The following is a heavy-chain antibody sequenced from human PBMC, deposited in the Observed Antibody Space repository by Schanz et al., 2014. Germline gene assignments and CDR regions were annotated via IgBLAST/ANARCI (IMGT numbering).Heavy chain of an antibody. CDR2: IWNNGVTK. V-gene: IGHV3-33*01. CDR3: ARPRFDYGEVDY. Sequence: QAQLMESGGGVVQPGTSLILSCSVSGFSLNTYGIHWFRQPAGKGLEWVAVIWNNGVTKYYADSVRGRFTISRDRFQNTLYLRMSNLRAEDTAVYYCARPRFDYGEVDYWGQGTLVTVSS. D-gene: IGHD4-17*01. J-gene: IGHJ4*02. CDR1: GFSLNTYG.